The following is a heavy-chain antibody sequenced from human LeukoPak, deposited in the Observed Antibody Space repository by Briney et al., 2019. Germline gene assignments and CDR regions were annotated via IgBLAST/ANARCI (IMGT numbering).Heavy chain of an antibody. CDR2: ISGSGDST. CDR1: GFTFNSYA. CDR3: AKQEYFYASGTPPDY. Sequence: PGGSLRLSCAASGFTFNSYALSWVRQAPGKGLEWVSAISGSGDSTYYADSVRGRFTISRDISKNTLYLQMNSLRAEDTAVYYCAKQEYFYASGTPPDYWGQGTLVTVSS. J-gene: IGHJ4*02. D-gene: IGHD3-10*01. V-gene: IGHV3-23*01.